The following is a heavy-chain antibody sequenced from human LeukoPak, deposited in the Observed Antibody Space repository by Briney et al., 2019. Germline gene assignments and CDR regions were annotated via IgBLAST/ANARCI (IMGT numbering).Heavy chain of an antibody. CDR3: ARAKKWGYDY. CDR2: INPNSGDT. CDR1: GYTFTDPF. D-gene: IGHD2-8*01. V-gene: IGHV1-2*02. J-gene: IGHJ4*02. Sequence: ASVKVSCKASGYTFTDPFIHWVRQAPGQGFEWMGWINPNSGDTNLAQKFQGRVTMTRDTSINTAYMELNSLRVDDTAVYYCARAKKWGYDYWGQGSLVTVSS.